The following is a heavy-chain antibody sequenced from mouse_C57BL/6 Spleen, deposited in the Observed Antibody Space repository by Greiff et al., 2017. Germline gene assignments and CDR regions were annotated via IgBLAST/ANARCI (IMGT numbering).Heavy chain of an antibody. D-gene: IGHD2-4*01. Sequence: QVTLKVCGPGILQSSQTLSLTCSFSGFSLSTSGMGVSWIRQPSGKGLEWLAHIYWDDDKRYNPSLKSRLTISKDTSRNQVFLKITSVDTADTATYYCARNYDYDFAYWGQGTLVTVSA. CDR2: IYWDDDK. V-gene: IGHV8-12*01. CDR1: GFSLSTSGMG. J-gene: IGHJ3*01. CDR3: ARNYDYDFAY.